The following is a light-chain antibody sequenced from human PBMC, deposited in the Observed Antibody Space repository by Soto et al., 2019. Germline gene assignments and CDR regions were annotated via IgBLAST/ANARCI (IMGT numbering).Light chain of an antibody. Sequence: TQSPGTLSLSPGERATLSCRAVQSVTSTYMAWYQQKPGQAPRLLLYATSFRATGIPDRFRGSGSGTDFTLTISSLEPADSAVYYCQDSSTSPWPFGQGTKVEIK. CDR3: QDSSTSPWP. CDR2: ATS. V-gene: IGKV3-20*01. CDR1: QSVTSTY. J-gene: IGKJ1*01.